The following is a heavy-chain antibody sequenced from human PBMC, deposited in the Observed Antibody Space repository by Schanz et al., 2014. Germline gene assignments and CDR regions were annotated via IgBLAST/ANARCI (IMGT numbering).Heavy chain of an antibody. CDR2: ISAFDDKT. Sequence: QVQLVQSAPEVKKLGASVKVSCKASGYSFTTYGLNWVRQAPGQGPEWMGWISAFDDKTDYAQNFQGRLIMTTDTSTTTVYMELRGLRSDDTAVYYCARETTIITGGAFDVWGQGTMVTVSS. CDR3: ARETTIITGGAFDV. V-gene: IGHV1-18*01. J-gene: IGHJ3*01. CDR1: GYSFTTYG. D-gene: IGHD3-9*01.